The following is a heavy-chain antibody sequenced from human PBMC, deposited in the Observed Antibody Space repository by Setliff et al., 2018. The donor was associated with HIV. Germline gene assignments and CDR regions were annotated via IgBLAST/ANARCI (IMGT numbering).Heavy chain of an antibody. V-gene: IGHV4-34*06. CDR3: APGEGVASTYYHD. J-gene: IGHJ4*01. D-gene: IGHD3-3*01. CDR1: GGSFSNYY. Sequence: SETLSLTCAVYGGSFSNYYWSWIRQPPGKGLEWIGEINHSGSTNYNPSLKSRVTILMDLSRNQLSLHLASVTTADTAVYFCAPGEGVASTYYHDWGQGTQVTVSS. CDR2: INHSGST.